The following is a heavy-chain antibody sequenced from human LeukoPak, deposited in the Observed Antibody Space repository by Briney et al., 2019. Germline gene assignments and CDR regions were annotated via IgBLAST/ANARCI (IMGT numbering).Heavy chain of an antibody. V-gene: IGHV3-23*01. Sequence: GGSLRLSCAASGFTFSSYGMSWVRQAPGKGLEWVSAISGSGGSTYYADSVKGWFTISRDNSKNTLYLQMNSLRAEDTAVYYCARDLGQYYDTSDNWFDPWGQGTLVTVSS. J-gene: IGHJ5*02. D-gene: IGHD3-22*01. CDR1: GFTFSSYG. CDR2: ISGSGGST. CDR3: ARDLGQYYDTSDNWFDP.